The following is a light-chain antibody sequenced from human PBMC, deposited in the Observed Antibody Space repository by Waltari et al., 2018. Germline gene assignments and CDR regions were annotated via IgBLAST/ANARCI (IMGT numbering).Light chain of an antibody. CDR1: LGISTY. J-gene: IGKJ4*01. CDR3: QKYNSALSLS. CDR2: SAS. V-gene: IGKV1-27*01. Sequence: DIQMTQSPSSLSASVGDRVTITCRASLGISTYLARYQQKPGKAPRLLIHSASALQSGVPSRFSGSGSGTDFTLTISSLQPEDVGTYYCQKYNSALSLSFGGGTKVEIK.